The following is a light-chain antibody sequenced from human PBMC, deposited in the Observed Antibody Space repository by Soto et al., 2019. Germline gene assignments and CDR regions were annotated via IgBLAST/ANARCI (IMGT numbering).Light chain of an antibody. CDR1: QSVSSN. Sequence: EIVMTQSPATLSVSPGERATLSCRASQSVSSNLAWYQQKPGQAPRLLIYGASTRATGIPARFSGSGSGTEFSLTISSLQSEYFAVYYCQQYNNWPPLSFGGGTKVDLK. J-gene: IGKJ4*01. CDR2: GAS. CDR3: QQYNNWPPLS. V-gene: IGKV3-15*01.